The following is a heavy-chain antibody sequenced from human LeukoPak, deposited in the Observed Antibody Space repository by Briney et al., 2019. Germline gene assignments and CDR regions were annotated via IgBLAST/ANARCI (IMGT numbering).Heavy chain of an antibody. CDR1: GGSFSTYF. CDR3: ARISWDKQQLIYYYFYMDV. Sequence: SETLSLTCAVYGGSFSTYFWSWIRQPPGKGLEWIGEIDHSGSTNYNPSLKSRVTISVDTSKNQFSLKLTSVTAAATAVYYCARISWDKQQLIYYYFYMDVWGKGTTVTVSS. CDR2: IDHSGST. D-gene: IGHD6-13*01. V-gene: IGHV4-34*01. J-gene: IGHJ6*03.